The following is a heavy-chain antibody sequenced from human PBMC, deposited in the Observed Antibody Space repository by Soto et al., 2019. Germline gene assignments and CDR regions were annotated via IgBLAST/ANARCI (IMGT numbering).Heavy chain of an antibody. CDR1: GGAFSGYY. D-gene: IGHD6-19*01. CDR3: ARAISRDGWTDY. Sequence: QVQLQQWGAGLLKPSETLSLTCAVYGGAFSGYYWTWIRQPPGKGLEWIGEINDSGSTNYNPSLRGRVTISVDASKNQFSLKLNSVTAADTSVYYCARAISRDGWTDYWGQGILVIVSS. CDR2: INDSGST. J-gene: IGHJ4*02. V-gene: IGHV4-34*01.